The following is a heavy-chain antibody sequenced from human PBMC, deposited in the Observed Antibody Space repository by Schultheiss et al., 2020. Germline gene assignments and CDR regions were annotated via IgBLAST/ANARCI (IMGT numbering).Heavy chain of an antibody. CDR2: IYYSGST. J-gene: IGHJ5*02. D-gene: IGHD2-2*01. CDR3: ANGGYCSSTSCYFDP. Sequence: SETLSLTCTVSGGSISSYYWSWIRQPPGKGLEWIGYIYYSGSTYYNPSLKSRVTISVDTSKNQFSLKLSSVTAADTAVYYCANGGYCSSTSCYFDPWGQGTLVTVSS. V-gene: IGHV4-59*12. CDR1: GGSISSYY.